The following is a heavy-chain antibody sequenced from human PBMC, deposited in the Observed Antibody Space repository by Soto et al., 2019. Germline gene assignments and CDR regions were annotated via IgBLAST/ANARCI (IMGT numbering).Heavy chain of an antibody. Sequence: QVQLQESGPGLVKPSETLSLTCTVSGGSISSYYWSWIRQPPGKGLEWIGYIYYSGITDYNPSLNXRFTXSXYTSKSQFALQLTSVTAANTAVYYCARGGGVYSFDYWGQGTLVTVSS. CDR3: ARGGGVYSFDY. CDR2: IYYSGIT. D-gene: IGHD2-8*02. CDR1: GGSISSYY. V-gene: IGHV4-59*01. J-gene: IGHJ4*02.